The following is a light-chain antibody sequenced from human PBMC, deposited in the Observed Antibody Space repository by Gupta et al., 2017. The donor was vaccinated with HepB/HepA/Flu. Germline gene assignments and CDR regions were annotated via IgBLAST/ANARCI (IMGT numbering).Light chain of an antibody. CDR1: QSISSH. Sequence: IQITQSPSSLSASVGDRVTITCRASQSISSHLNWYQQKPGRAPRLLIYAASSLQSGVPSRFSGSGSGTDFTLTINSLQPEDFATYYCQKNYNAPYTFGQGTKLEIK. CDR3: QKNYNAPYT. J-gene: IGKJ2*01. V-gene: IGKV1-39*01. CDR2: AAS.